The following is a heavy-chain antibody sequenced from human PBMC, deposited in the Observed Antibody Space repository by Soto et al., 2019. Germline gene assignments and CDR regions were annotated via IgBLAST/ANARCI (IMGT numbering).Heavy chain of an antibody. Sequence: VQLVQSGAEVKKPGASVKVSCKTSGDSFNDYYIHWVRQAPGQGLEWMGWINPNGGGTKYAQKFPGRVTVTRDTSIRTVYLELSSLRSDDTAVYYCARESGGATATLDYYYFYMDVWGKGTTVTVSS. CDR3: ARESGGATATLDYYYFYMDV. CDR2: INPNGGGT. CDR1: GDSFNDYY. J-gene: IGHJ6*03. D-gene: IGHD5-12*01. V-gene: IGHV1-2*02.